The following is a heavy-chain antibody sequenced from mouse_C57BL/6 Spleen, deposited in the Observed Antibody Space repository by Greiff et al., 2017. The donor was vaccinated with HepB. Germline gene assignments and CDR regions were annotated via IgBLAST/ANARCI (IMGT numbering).Heavy chain of an antibody. J-gene: IGHJ4*01. D-gene: IGHD2-4*01. CDR1: GYTFTSYW. CDR2: INPSNGGT. Sequence: VQLQQPGTELVKPGASGYTFTSYWLHWVKQRPGQGLEWIGNINPSNGGTNYNEKFKSKATLTVDKSSSTAYMQLSSLTSEDSAVYYCARLGDYESYAMDYWGQGTSVTVSS. V-gene: IGHV1-53*01. CDR3: ARLGDYESYAMDY.